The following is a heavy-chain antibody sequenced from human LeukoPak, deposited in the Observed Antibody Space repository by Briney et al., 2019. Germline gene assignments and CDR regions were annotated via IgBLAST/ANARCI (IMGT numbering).Heavy chain of an antibody. D-gene: IGHD5-12*01. CDR3: ARGDSGSKD. CDR2: ISSDSATK. J-gene: IGHJ4*02. CDR1: GFTFSNYN. V-gene: IGHV3-48*01. Sequence: GGSLRLSCAASGFTFSNYNMNWVSQAPGKGLEWVSYISSDSATKYYADSVKGRFTISRDNAKDSLYLQMNSLRAEDTAVYYCARGDSGSKDWGQGTLVTVSS.